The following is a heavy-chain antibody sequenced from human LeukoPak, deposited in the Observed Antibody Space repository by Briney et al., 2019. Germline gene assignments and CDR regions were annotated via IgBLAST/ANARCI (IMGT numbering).Heavy chain of an antibody. D-gene: IGHD5-24*01. CDR1: GGSISSYY. V-gene: IGHV4-59*01. CDR2: IYYSGRT. CDR3: ARGMAPDYFDY. J-gene: IGHJ4*02. Sequence: SETLSLTCTVSGGSISSYYWSWIRQPPGNGLAWIGYIYYSGRTNNNPSLKSRVTISVDTSKNQFSLKLSSVTAADTAVYYCARGMAPDYFDYWGQGTLVTVSS.